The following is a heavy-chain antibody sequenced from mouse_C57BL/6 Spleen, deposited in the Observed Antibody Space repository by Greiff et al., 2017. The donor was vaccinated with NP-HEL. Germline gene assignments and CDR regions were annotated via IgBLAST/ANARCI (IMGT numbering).Heavy chain of an antibody. J-gene: IGHJ2*01. V-gene: IGHV2-2*01. CDR2: IWSGGST. CDR1: GFSLTSYG. D-gene: IGHD2-5*01. Sequence: VKLVESGPGLVQPSQRLSITCTVSGFSLTSYGVHWVRQSPGKGLEWLGVIWSGGSTDYNAAFISRLSVRKDNSKSQVFVKMNSLQADDTAIYYRARSYYSNYRFEYWGQGTTRTVSS. CDR3: ARSYYSNYRFEY.